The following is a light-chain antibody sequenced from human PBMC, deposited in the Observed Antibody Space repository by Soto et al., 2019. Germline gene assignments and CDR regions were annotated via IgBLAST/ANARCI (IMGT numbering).Light chain of an antibody. V-gene: IGKV1-9*01. Sequence: DIQLTQSPSFLSASVGDRVTITCRASQGISSYLAWYQQKPGKAPKLLIYAASTLQSGVPSRFSGSGSGTEFTLTISSLQPEDFATYYCHQYNIWPRTFGPGTKVDIK. CDR3: HQYNIWPRT. CDR1: QGISSY. CDR2: AAS. J-gene: IGKJ3*01.